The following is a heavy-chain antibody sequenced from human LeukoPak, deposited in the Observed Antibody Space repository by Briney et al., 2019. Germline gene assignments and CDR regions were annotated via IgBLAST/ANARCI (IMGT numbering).Heavy chain of an antibody. CDR2: INHSGST. J-gene: IGHJ6*04. V-gene: IGHV4-34*01. CDR3: ARRFPRLDV. CDR1: GGSFSGYY. Sequence: SETLSLTCAVYGGSFSGYYWSWIRQPPGKGLEWTGEINHSGSTNYNPSLKSRVTISVDTSKNQFSLKLSSVTAADTAVYYCARRFPRLDVWGKGTTVTVSS.